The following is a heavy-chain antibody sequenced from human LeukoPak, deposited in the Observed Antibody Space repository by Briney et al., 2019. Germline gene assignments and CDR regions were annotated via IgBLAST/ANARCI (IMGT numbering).Heavy chain of an antibody. Sequence: GESLKISCKGSGYSFTSYWIGWVRQMPGKGLEWMGIIYPGGSDTRYSPSFQGQVTISADKSISTAYLQWSSLKASDTAMYYCARREGTAHTGFWSGYYYYWGQGTLVTVSS. CDR1: GYSFTSYW. J-gene: IGHJ4*02. CDR2: IYPGGSDT. D-gene: IGHD3-3*01. V-gene: IGHV5-51*01. CDR3: ARREGTAHTGFWSGYYYY.